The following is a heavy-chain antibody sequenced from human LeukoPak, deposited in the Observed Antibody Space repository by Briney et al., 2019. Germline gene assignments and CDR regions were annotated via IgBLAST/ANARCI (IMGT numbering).Heavy chain of an antibody. J-gene: IGHJ4*02. V-gene: IGHV4-30-4*08. Sequence: SETLSLTCTVSGGSISSGDYYWSWIRQPPGKGLEWIGYIYYSGSTYYNPSLKSRVTISVDTSKNQFSLKLSSVTAADTAVYYCARVILRGVADFDYWGQGTLVTVSS. CDR2: IYYSGST. CDR1: GGSISSGDYY. D-gene: IGHD3-3*01. CDR3: ARVILRGVADFDY.